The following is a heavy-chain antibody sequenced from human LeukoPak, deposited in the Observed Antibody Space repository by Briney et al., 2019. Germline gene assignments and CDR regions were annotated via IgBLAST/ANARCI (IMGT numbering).Heavy chain of an antibody. CDR1: GYTFTGYY. D-gene: IGHD2-2*01. CDR2: INPNSGGT. Sequence: GASVKVSCKASGYTFTGYYMHWVRQAPGQGLEWMGWINPNSGGTNYAQKFQGRVTMTRDTSISTAYMELGRLRSDDTAVYYCARVGVPAATQGGSDYWGQGTLVTVSS. J-gene: IGHJ4*02. CDR3: ARVGVPAATQGGSDY. V-gene: IGHV1-2*02.